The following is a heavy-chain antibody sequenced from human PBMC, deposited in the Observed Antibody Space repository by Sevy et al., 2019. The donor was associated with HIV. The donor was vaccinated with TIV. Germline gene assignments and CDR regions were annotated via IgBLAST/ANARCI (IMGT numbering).Heavy chain of an antibody. CDR3: AKDFTGYHGMDV. Sequence: GGSLRLSCVVSGFTFTTSGMHWVRQAPGKGLEWVAVISYHGRDKFYADSVKGRFTISRDNSDNILDLHMNSLRSEDTAVYYCAKDFTGYHGMDVWGQGTMVTVSS. CDR1: GFTFTTSG. J-gene: IGHJ6*02. D-gene: IGHD3-9*01. CDR2: ISYHGRDK. V-gene: IGHV3-30*18.